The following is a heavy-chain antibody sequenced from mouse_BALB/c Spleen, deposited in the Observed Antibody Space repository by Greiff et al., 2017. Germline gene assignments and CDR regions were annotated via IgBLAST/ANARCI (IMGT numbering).Heavy chain of an antibody. CDR1: GFTFSDYY. J-gene: IGHJ2*01. V-gene: IGHV5-4*02. CDR2: ISDGGSYT. CDR3: ARDQGA. Sequence: EGKLVESGGGLVKPGGSLKLSCAASGFTFSDYYMYWVRQTPEKRLEWVATISDGGSYTYYPDSVKGRFTISRDNAKNNLYLQMSSLKSEDTAMYYCARDQGAWGQGTTLTVSS. D-gene: IGHD3-2*02.